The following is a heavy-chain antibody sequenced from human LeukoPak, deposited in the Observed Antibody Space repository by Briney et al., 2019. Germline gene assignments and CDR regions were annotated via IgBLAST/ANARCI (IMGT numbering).Heavy chain of an antibody. J-gene: IGHJ4*02. D-gene: IGHD1-26*01. V-gene: IGHV3-23*01. CDR3: AKGNSGSYYLLDY. CDR2: ISGSGGST. Sequence: GGSLRLSCAASGFTFSSYVMSWVRQAPGKGLEWVSAISGSGGSTYYADSVKGRFTISRDNSKNTLYLQMNSLRAEDTAVYYCAKGNSGSYYLLDYWGQGTLVTVSS. CDR1: GFTFSSYV.